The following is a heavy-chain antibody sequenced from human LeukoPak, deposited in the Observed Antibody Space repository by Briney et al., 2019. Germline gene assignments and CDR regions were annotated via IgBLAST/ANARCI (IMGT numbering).Heavy chain of an antibody. D-gene: IGHD3-10*01. Sequence: SETLSLTCTVSGGSISSGSYYWSWIRQPAGKGLEWLGRIYTSGSTNYNPSLKSRVTISVDTSKNQFSLNLSFVTAADTAAYYCARHYYSSGSFDYWGQGTLVTVSS. CDR3: ARHYYSSGSFDY. J-gene: IGHJ4*02. CDR1: GGSISSGSYY. V-gene: IGHV4-61*02. CDR2: IYTSGST.